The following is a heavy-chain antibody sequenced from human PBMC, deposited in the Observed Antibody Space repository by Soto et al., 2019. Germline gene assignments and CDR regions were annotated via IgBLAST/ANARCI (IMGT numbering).Heavy chain of an antibody. V-gene: IGHV1-18*01. CDR2: ISAYNGNT. Sequence: QVQLVQSGGEVKRPGASVRVSCKASGYTFNSYGISWVRQAPGQGLEWMGWISAYNGNTDYARKFQGRVAMTRDISTNTVSMELRDLRFDDTAVYYCARGRTWGARDFDNWGQGTLVTVSS. CDR3: ARGRTWGARDFDN. D-gene: IGHD3-16*01. CDR1: GYTFNSYG. J-gene: IGHJ4*02.